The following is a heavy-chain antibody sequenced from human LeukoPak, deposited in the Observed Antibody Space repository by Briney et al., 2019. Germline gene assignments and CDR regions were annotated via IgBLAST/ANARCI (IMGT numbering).Heavy chain of an antibody. J-gene: IGHJ4*02. CDR1: GYTFTSYA. CDR2: INTGNGNT. CDR3: ARDEDYHILTGYERFDY. Sequence: GASVKVSCKASGYTFTSYAMHWVRQAPGQRLECMGWINTGNGNTKYSQKFQGRVTITRDTSASTAYMELRSLRSDDTAVYYCARDEDYHILTGYERFDYWGQGTLVTVSS. V-gene: IGHV1-3*04. D-gene: IGHD3-9*01.